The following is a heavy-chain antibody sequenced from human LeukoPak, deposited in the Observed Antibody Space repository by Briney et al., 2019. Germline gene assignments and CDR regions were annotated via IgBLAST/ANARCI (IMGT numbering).Heavy chain of an antibody. Sequence: ASVKVSCKASGYTFTGYYMHWVRQAPGQGLEWMGWINTNTGNPTYAQGFTGRFVFSLDTSVSTAYLQISSLKAEDTAVYYCARMGSSSWYFDYYYGMDVWGQGTTVTVSS. D-gene: IGHD6-13*01. CDR3: ARMGSSSWYFDYYYGMDV. V-gene: IGHV7-4-1*02. CDR2: INTNTGNP. CDR1: GYTFTGYY. J-gene: IGHJ6*02.